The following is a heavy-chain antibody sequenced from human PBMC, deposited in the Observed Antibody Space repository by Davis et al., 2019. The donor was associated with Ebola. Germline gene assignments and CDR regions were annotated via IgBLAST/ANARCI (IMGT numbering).Heavy chain of an antibody. J-gene: IGHJ5*02. Sequence: SVKVSCKASGGTFSSYAISWVRQAPGQGLEWMGGIIPIFGTTNYAQKFQGRVTITADESTSTAYMELSSLRSEDTAVYYCARAHCSSTSCYALLGFWFDPWGQGTLVTVSS. CDR2: IIPIFGTT. CDR1: GGTFSSYA. D-gene: IGHD2-2*01. V-gene: IGHV1-69*13. CDR3: ARAHCSSTSCYALLGFWFDP.